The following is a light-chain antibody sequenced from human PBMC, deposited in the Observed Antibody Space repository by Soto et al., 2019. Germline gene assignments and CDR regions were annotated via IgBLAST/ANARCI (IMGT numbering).Light chain of an antibody. CDR2: DNN. Sequence: QSVLTQPPSVSAAPGQTVTISCSGGSSNIGNNFVSWYQQLPGTAPKLLIYDNNKRPSGIPDRFSASRSATSATLAITGLQTGQGAVYYCVTWDTSLSGRLFGGGTKLTVL. CDR3: VTWDTSLSGRL. J-gene: IGLJ2*01. V-gene: IGLV1-51*01. CDR1: SSNIGNNF.